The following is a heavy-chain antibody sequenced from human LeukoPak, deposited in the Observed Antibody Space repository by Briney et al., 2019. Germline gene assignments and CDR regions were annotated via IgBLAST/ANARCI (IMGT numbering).Heavy chain of an antibody. CDR1: GGSISSYY. J-gene: IGHJ5*02. CDR2: IYYSGST. Sequence: PSETLFLTCTVSGGSISSYYWSWIRQPPGKGLEWIGYIYYSGSTNYNPSLKSRVTISVDSSKNQFSLKLSSVTAADTAVYYCARGGVSSSYLPAGFDPWGQGTLVTVSS. D-gene: IGHD6-13*01. V-gene: IGHV4-59*01. CDR3: ARGGVSSSYLPAGFDP.